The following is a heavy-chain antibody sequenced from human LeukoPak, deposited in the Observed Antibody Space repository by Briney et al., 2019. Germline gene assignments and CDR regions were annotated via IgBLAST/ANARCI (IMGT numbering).Heavy chain of an antibody. J-gene: IGHJ4*02. D-gene: IGHD2-21*01. CDR2: ISGSGGST. CDR1: GFTFSSYA. V-gene: IGHV3-23*01. CDR3: AKDLETGAHYYCGGDCYPRGL. Sequence: GGSLRLSCAASGFTFSSYAMSWVRQAPGKGLEWVSAISGSGGSTYYADSVKGRFTISRDNSKNTLYLQMNSLRAEDTAVYYCAKDLETGAHYYCGGDCYPRGLWGQGTLVTVSS.